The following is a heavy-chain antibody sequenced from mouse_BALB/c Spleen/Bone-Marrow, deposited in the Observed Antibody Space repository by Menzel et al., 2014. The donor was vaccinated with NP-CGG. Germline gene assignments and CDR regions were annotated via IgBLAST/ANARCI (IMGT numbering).Heavy chain of an antibody. V-gene: IGHV14-3*02. CDR1: GFNIKDTY. CDR3: ARYYYVYYFDY. D-gene: IGHD1-1*01. Sequence: EVQLQQSGAELVKPGASVKLSCTASGFNIKDTYMHWVKQRPEQGLERIGRIDPANGNTKYDPKFQGKATITADTSSNTAYLQLSSLTSEDTAVYYCARYYYVYYFDYWGQGTTLTVSS. J-gene: IGHJ2*01. CDR2: IDPANGNT.